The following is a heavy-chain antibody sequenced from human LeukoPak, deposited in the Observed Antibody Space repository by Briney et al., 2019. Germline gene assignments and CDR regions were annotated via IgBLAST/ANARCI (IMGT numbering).Heavy chain of an antibody. V-gene: IGHV3-7*01. D-gene: IGHD3-22*01. CDR2: IKQEGGEK. Sequence: PGGSLRLSCVASGFTFSNYWMSWVRQAPGKGLEWVANIKQEGGEKYYVDSVKGRFTISRDNAKNSLYQQMNSLRAEDTAVYYCVNYYDSSGYLWLDYWGQGTLVTVSS. CDR3: VNYYDSSGYLWLDY. CDR1: GFTFSNYW. J-gene: IGHJ4*02.